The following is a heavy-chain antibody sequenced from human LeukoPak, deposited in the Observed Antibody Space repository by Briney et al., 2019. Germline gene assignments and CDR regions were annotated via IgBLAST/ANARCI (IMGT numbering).Heavy chain of an antibody. CDR1: GFTFGAYT. CDR3: ARDFFHSSDSRPFDY. V-gene: IGHV3-21*01. J-gene: IGHJ4*02. Sequence: KPGGSLRLSRAASGFTFGAYTINWVRQAPGKGLEWVSCIFSRSESILYADSVKGRFTISRDNAKNSLYLQMDSLRVEDTAVYYCARDFFHSSDSRPFDYWGQGTLVTVSS. D-gene: IGHD3-22*01. CDR2: IFSRSESI.